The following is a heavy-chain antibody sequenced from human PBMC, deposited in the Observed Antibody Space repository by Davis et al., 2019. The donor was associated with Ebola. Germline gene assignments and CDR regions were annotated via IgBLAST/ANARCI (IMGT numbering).Heavy chain of an antibody. J-gene: IGHJ5*02. CDR1: GFTFSDYY. CDR2: ISSSGPTT. Sequence: PGGSLRLSCAASGFTFSDYYMSWIRQAPGKGPEWVSYISSSGPTTYYADSVKGRFTISRDNAKNSLYLQMNSLRAEDTAVYYCARDSKPTYYYDSSGYFKGSFDPWGQGTLVTVSS. V-gene: IGHV3-11*01. CDR3: ARDSKPTYYYDSSGYFKGSFDP. D-gene: IGHD3-22*01.